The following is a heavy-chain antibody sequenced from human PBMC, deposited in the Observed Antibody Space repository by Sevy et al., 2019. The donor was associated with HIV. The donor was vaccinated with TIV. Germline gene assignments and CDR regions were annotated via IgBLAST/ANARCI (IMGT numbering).Heavy chain of an antibody. Sequence: GGYLRLSCAASGFTVSSNYMSWVRQAPGKGLEWVSVIYSGGSTYYADSVKGRFTISRDNSKYTLYLQMNSLRAEDTAVYYCARERNSNGRRGAFDIWGQWTMVTVSS. CDR2: IYSGGST. CDR3: ARERNSNGRRGAFDI. J-gene: IGHJ3*02. D-gene: IGHD6-19*01. CDR1: GFTVSSNY. V-gene: IGHV3-53*01.